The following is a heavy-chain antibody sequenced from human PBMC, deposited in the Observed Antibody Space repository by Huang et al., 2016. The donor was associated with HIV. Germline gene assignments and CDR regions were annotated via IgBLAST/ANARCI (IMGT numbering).Heavy chain of an antibody. CDR1: VFDFSSYA. V-gene: IGHV3-30-3*01. D-gene: IGHD6-13*01. CDR3: ARGGILGTSWYRPFDY. CDR2: ISNDGNNM. J-gene: IGHJ4*02. Sequence: QVQLGESGGGVVQPEKSLRLSCAASVFDFSSYAMNWVRQAPGKGSQWVAVISNDGNNMYYSDAVKGRFIISRDNSKNTLYLQMNSLRGEDTAIYYCARGGILGTSWYRPFDYWGQGTLVTVSS.